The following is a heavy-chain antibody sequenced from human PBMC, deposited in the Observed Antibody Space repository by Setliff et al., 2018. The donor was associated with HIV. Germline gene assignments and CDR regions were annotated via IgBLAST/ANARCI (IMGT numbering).Heavy chain of an antibody. V-gene: IGHV1-69*05. CDR1: GGTFSSYA. D-gene: IGHD3-22*01. Sequence: SVKVSCKASGGTFSSYAISWVRQAPGQGLEWMGGIIPIFGTANYAQKFQGRVTITTDESTSTAYMELSSLRSEDTAVYYCASSGYFYAEYFQHWGQGTLVTSPQ. CDR3: ASSGYFYAEYFQH. J-gene: IGHJ1*01. CDR2: IIPIFGTA.